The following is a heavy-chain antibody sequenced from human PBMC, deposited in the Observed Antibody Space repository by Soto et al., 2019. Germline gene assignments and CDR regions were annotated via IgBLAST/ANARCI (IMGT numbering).Heavy chain of an antibody. CDR3: ARGDRGGSGSPARYYYSGLDV. CDR2: VSAGGDMT. J-gene: IGHJ6*02. V-gene: IGHV3-23*01. Sequence: GGSLRLSCAASGFTFNSYAMSWVRQAPGKGLEWVSSVSAGGDMTYYSDSVRGRFTISRDNSNNALFLQMNSLRIGGTALYYCARGDRGGSGSPARYYYSGLDVWGQGTTVTVSS. D-gene: IGHD3-10*01. CDR1: GFTFNSYA.